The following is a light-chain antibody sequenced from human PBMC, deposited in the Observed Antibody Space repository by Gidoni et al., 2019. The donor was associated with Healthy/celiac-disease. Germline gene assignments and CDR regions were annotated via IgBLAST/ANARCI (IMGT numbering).Light chain of an antibody. J-gene: IGLJ2*01. CDR1: SSDVGGYNY. Sequence: QSALTQPVSVSGSPGQSITISCTGTSSDVGGYNYVSWYQQHPGKAPKLMIYEVSNRPSGVSNRFSGSKSGNTASLTISGLQAEDEADYYCSSYTSSSPDVFGGGTKLTVL. CDR2: EVS. CDR3: SSYTSSSPDV. V-gene: IGLV2-14*01.